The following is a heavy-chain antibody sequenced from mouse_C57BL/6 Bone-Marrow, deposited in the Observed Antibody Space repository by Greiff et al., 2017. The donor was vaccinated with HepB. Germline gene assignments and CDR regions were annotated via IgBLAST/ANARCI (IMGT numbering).Heavy chain of an antibody. Sequence: QVQLQQSGAELMKPGASVKLSCKATGYTFTGYWIEWVKQRPGHGLEWIGEILPGSGSTNYNEKFKGKATFTADTSSNTAYMQLSSLTTEDSDIYYCARDAYYYGSSLWYFDVWGTGTTVTVSS. D-gene: IGHD1-1*01. CDR2: ILPGSGST. V-gene: IGHV1-9*01. CDR1: GYTFTGYW. CDR3: ARDAYYYGSSLWYFDV. J-gene: IGHJ1*03.